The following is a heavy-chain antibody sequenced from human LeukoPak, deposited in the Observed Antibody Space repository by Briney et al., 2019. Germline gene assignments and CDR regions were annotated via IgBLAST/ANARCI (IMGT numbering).Heavy chain of an antibody. V-gene: IGHV3-23*01. Sequence: GGSLRLSCVVSGFTFSTYAMSWVRQAPGKGLEWVSGIGGSGSDTFYADSVRGRFTVSRDNSKDTLYLQMNSLRAEDTAVYYCARNENSGWGYFDYWGQGTLVTVSS. D-gene: IGHD5-12*01. CDR1: GFTFSTYA. CDR2: IGGSGSDT. CDR3: ARNENSGWGYFDY. J-gene: IGHJ4*02.